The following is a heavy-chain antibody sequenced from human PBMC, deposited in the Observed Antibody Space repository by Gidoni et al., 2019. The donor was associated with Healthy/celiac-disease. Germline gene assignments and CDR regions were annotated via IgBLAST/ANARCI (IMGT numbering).Heavy chain of an antibody. CDR2: ISGSGGST. CDR3: AKDEYNWNLGTVDY. J-gene: IGHJ4*02. D-gene: IGHD1-20*01. CDR1: GFPFSSYA. V-gene: IGHV3-23*01. Sequence: EVQLLESGGGLVQPGGSLRLSCAASGFPFSSYAMSWVRQAPGKGLEWVSAISGSGGSTYYADSVKGRFTISRDNSKNTLYLQMNSLRAEDTAVYYCAKDEYNWNLGTVDYWGQGTLVTVSS.